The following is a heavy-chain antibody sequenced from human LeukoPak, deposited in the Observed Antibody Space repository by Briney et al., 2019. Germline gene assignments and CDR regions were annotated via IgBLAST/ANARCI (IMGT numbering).Heavy chain of an antibody. CDR1: GFTFSSYW. V-gene: IGHV3-74*01. D-gene: IGHD3-10*01. CDR2: INSDGSST. CDR3: ASSYGSGNHGAPGY. Sequence: GGSLRLSCAASGFTFSSYWMHWVRQAPGKGLLWVSHINSDGSSTTYADSVKGRFTISRDNAKNTLYLQMNSLRAEDTAVYYCASSYGSGNHGAPGYWGQGTLVTVSS. J-gene: IGHJ4*02.